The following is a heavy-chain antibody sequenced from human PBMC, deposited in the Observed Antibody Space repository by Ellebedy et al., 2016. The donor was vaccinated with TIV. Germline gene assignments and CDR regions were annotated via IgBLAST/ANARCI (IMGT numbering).Heavy chain of an antibody. V-gene: IGHV3-7*03. CDR3: AKAWGDYFDY. CDR2: IKEDGSEI. J-gene: IGHJ4*02. D-gene: IGHD2-21*01. CDR1: GFTFRSYW. Sequence: GGSLRLXXAASGFTFRSYWMIWVRQAPGKGLEWVASIKEDGSEIYYVDSVKGRFTISRDNSKNTLYLQMNSLRAEDTAVYYCAKAWGDYFDYWGQGTLVTVSS.